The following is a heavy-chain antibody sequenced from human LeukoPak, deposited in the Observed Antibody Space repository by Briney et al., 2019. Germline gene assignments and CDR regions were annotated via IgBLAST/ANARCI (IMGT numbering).Heavy chain of an antibody. CDR2: SNAGNGNT. CDR3: AREGQWLASYYYYGMDV. D-gene: IGHD6-19*01. Sequence: ASAKVSRKASGYTFTSYPMYWVRPAPGQRREWMGWSNAGNGNTKYTQEFQGRVTITRNTTASTAYMELSSLRSEDMAVYYCAREGQWLASYYYYGMDVWGQGTTVTVSS. CDR1: GYTFTSYP. J-gene: IGHJ6*02. V-gene: IGHV1-3*02.